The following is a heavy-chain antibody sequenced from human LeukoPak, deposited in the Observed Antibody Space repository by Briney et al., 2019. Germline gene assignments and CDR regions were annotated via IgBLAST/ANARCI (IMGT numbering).Heavy chain of an antibody. J-gene: IGHJ5*02. CDR1: GGTFTSYD. CDR3: TRDYDP. Sequence: ASVKVSCKASGGTFTSYDINWVRQATGQGLEWMGWMNPNSGDTGYAQKSQGRVTMTRNTSLNTAYMELSSLRSEDTAVYYCTRDYDPWGQGTLVTVSS. CDR2: MNPNSGDT. V-gene: IGHV1-8*01.